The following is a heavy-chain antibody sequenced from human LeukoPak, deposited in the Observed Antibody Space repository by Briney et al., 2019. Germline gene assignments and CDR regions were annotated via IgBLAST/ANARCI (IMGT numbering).Heavy chain of an antibody. Sequence: GASVKVSCKASGYTFTSYGISWVRQAPGQGLEWMGWISAYNGNTNYAQKFQGRVTMTRDMSTSTVYMELSSLRSEDTAVYYCARDLGGSYWEWFDPWGQGILVTVSS. CDR2: ISAYNGNT. CDR3: ARDLGGSYWEWFDP. J-gene: IGHJ5*02. V-gene: IGHV1-18*01. CDR1: GYTFTSYG. D-gene: IGHD1-26*01.